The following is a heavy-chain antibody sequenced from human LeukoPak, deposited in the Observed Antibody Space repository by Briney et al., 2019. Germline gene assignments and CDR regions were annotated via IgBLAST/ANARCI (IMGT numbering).Heavy chain of an antibody. CDR3: ARGTLNWNDGGAYLYHYGLDV. CDR1: GGTFRRHA. D-gene: IGHD1-20*01. CDR2: MIPMFGTA. Sequence: SVRVSCTASGGTFRRHAINRVRQAPGQGLDWMGGMIPMFGTANYAQNFQGRVTITADDSTTTAYMQLSGLRSDDAAVYYCARGTLNWNDGGAYLYHYGLDVWGQGTTVSVSS. V-gene: IGHV1-69*01. J-gene: IGHJ6*02.